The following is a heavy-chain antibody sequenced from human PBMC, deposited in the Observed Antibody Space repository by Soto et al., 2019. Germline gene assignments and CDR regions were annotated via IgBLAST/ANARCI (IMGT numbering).Heavy chain of an antibody. D-gene: IGHD6-6*01. J-gene: IGHJ4*02. CDR2: FDPTDSYS. CDR3: ARQLPLGSSSTPVDY. Sequence: LGESLKISCQSSGYSFANYWISWVRQMPGKGLEWMGRFDPTDSYSKYGPSFQGHVTISADKSISTAYLQWSSLKASDTAMYYCARQLPLGSSSTPVDYWGQGTLVTVSS. CDR1: GYSFANYW. V-gene: IGHV5-10-1*01.